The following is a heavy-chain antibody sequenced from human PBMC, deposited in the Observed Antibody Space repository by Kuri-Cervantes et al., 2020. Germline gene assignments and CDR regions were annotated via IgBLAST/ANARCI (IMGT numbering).Heavy chain of an antibody. J-gene: IGHJ3*02. V-gene: IGHV3-74*01. CDR3: ARVGQWLDRNDAFDI. D-gene: IGHD6-19*01. CDR2: INSDGSST. Sequence: GGSLRLSCAASGFTFSSYWMHWVRQAPGKGLVWVSRINSDGSSTSYADSVKGRFTISRDNAKNSLYLQMNSLRAEDTAVYYCARVGQWLDRNDAFDIWGQGTMVTVSS. CDR1: GFTFSSYW.